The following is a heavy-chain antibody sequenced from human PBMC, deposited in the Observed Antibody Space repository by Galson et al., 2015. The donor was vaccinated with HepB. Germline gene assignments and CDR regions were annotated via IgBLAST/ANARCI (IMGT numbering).Heavy chain of an antibody. V-gene: IGHV3-30*04. CDR2: ISYDGGNK. D-gene: IGHD4-17*01. Sequence: LRLSCAASGFTFSSYAMRWVRQAPGKGLEWVAVISYDGGNKYYADSVKGRFTISRDNSKNTLYLQMNSLRAEDTAVYYCARSDYGDYEKDLRYWGQGTLVTVSS. CDR1: GFTFSSYA. CDR3: ARSDYGDYEKDLRY. J-gene: IGHJ4*02.